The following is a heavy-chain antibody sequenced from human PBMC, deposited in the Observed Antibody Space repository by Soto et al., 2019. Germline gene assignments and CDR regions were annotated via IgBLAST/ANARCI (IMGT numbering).Heavy chain of an antibody. Sequence: EVQLLESGGDLVQPGGSLRLSCAASGFTFSSNAMSWVRQAPGKGLEWVSVITNTGGDTLYADSVKGRFTISRDNSKNTLYLQMNSLRAEDTAIYYCARASGESYPGSRVFDSWGQGTRVTGSS. CDR1: GFTFSSNA. CDR2: ITNTGGDT. D-gene: IGHD3-10*01. V-gene: IGHV3-23*01. J-gene: IGHJ4*02. CDR3: ARASGESYPGSRVFDS.